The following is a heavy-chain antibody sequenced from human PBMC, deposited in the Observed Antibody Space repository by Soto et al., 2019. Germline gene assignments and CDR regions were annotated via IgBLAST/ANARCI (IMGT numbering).Heavy chain of an antibody. CDR1: GYTFTGYY. CDR2: INPNSGGT. V-gene: IGHV1-2*02. CDR3: ARVRGPKYCSGGSCYSQDAFDI. Sequence: ASXKVSFKSSGYTFTGYYMHWVRQAPGQGLEWMGWINPNSGGTNYAQKFQGRVTMTRDTSISTAYMELGRLRSDDTAAYYCARVRGPKYCSGGSCYSQDAFDIWGQGTMVTVSS. J-gene: IGHJ3*02. D-gene: IGHD2-15*01.